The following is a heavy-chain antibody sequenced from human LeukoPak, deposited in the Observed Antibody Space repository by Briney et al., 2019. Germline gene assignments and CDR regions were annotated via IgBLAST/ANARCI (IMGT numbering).Heavy chain of an antibody. Sequence: GGSLRLSCAASGFTFSSYSMNWVRQAPGKGLEWVSSISSSSSYIYYADSVKGRFTISRDNAKNSLFLQMNSLRAEDTAVYYCAKDSYGDYVSPFDYWGQGTLVTVSS. V-gene: IGHV3-21*04. D-gene: IGHD4-17*01. CDR3: AKDSYGDYVSPFDY. J-gene: IGHJ4*02. CDR1: GFTFSSYS. CDR2: ISSSSSYI.